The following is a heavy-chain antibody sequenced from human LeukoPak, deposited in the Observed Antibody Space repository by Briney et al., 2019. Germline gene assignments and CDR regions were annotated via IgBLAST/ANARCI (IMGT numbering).Heavy chain of an antibody. D-gene: IGHD3-22*01. CDR3: VRQGTNSGYYLLDY. Sequence: SSETLSLTCAVYGAALSEYYWSWIRQSPGKGLEWIGEVAHKGPTVYSPTLNRKYNPSFKSRVTMSVDPSKNQFALKLTSVTVADTATYYCVRQGTNSGYYLLDYWGQGHLVIVSS. V-gene: IGHV4-34*01. CDR2: VAHKGPTVYSPTLNR. CDR1: GAALSEYY. J-gene: IGHJ4*02.